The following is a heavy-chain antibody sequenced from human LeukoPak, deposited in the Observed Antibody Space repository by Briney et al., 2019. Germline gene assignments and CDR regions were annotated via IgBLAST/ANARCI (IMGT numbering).Heavy chain of an antibody. D-gene: IGHD6-13*01. CDR2: VGPEDGET. CDR3: AISREQQLP. Sequence: ASVKVSCKVSGDTFTDYYMHWVQQAPGKGLEWMGLVGPEDGETIYAEKFQGRVTITADTSTDTAYMELSSLRSEDTAVYYCAISREQQLPWGQGTLVTVSS. CDR1: GDTFTDYY. V-gene: IGHV1-69-2*01. J-gene: IGHJ4*02.